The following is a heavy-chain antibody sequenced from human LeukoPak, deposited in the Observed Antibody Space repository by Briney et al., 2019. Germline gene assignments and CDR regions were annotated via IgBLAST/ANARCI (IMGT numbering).Heavy chain of an antibody. Sequence: ASVKVSCKASGYTFTSYGISWVRQAPGQGLEWMGWISAYNGNTNYAQKLQGRVTMTTDTSMSTAYTELRSLRSDDTAVYYCARVDIVVVPAAILMGWFDPWGQGTLVTVSS. V-gene: IGHV1-18*01. J-gene: IGHJ5*02. CDR2: ISAYNGNT. D-gene: IGHD2-2*02. CDR3: ARVDIVVVPAAILMGWFDP. CDR1: GYTFTSYG.